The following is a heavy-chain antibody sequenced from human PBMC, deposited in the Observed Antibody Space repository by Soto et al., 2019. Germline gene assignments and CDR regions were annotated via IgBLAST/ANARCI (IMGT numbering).Heavy chain of an antibody. CDR3: AGPGDCSGGTCHENWFDP. CDR2: IYYSGST. J-gene: IGHJ5*02. D-gene: IGHD2-15*01. V-gene: IGHV4-39*01. CDR1: GGSITSSTFS. Sequence: QLQLQESGPGLLKPSETLSLTCTVSGGSITSSTFSWGWIRQPPGKGLEWLGRIYYSGSTYYNPSLKSRVTLSVDTSKNQLSLKLKSVTAADTAVYYCAGPGDCSGGTCHENWFDPWGQGSLVTVSS.